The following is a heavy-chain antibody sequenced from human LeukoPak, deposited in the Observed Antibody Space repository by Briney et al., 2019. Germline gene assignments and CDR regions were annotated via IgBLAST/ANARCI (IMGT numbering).Heavy chain of an antibody. Sequence: GGSLSLSCAASEFIFEDYGMYWVRQVTGKGPEWVSAINWNGDSTGYADSVKGRFTISRDNAKNSLYLQMHTLRAEDTAFYYCARVRNYGSGSPDYWGQGTLVTVSS. CDR2: INWNGDST. V-gene: IGHV3-20*04. D-gene: IGHD3-10*01. CDR1: EFIFEDYG. CDR3: ARVRNYGSGSPDY. J-gene: IGHJ4*02.